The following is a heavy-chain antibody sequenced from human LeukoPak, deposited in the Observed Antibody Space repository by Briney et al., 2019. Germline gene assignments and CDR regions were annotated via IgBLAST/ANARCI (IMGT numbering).Heavy chain of an antibody. CDR2: IYYSGST. CDR1: GGSISSSSYY. V-gene: IGHV4-39*01. Sequence: SETLSLTCTVSGGSISSSSYYWGWIRQPPGKGLEWIGSIYYSGSTYYNPSLKSRVTISVGTSKNQFSLKLSSVTAADTAVYYCARHGGGYSYGHYYYYYMDVWGKGTTVTVSS. CDR3: ARHGGGYSYGHYYYYYMDV. D-gene: IGHD5-18*01. J-gene: IGHJ6*03.